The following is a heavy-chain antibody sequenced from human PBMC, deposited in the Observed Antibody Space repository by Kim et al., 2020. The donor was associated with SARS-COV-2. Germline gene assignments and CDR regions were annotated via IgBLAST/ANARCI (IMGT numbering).Heavy chain of an antibody. J-gene: IGHJ5*02. Sequence: SETLSLTCAVYGGSFSGYYWSWIRQPPGKGLEWIGEINHSGSTNYNPSLKSRVTISVDTSKNQFSLKLSSVTAADTAVYYCARGVGGRGLLGWFDPWGQGTLVTVSS. CDR2: INHSGST. D-gene: IGHD1-26*01. CDR3: ARGVGGRGLLGWFDP. V-gene: IGHV4-34*01. CDR1: GGSFSGYY.